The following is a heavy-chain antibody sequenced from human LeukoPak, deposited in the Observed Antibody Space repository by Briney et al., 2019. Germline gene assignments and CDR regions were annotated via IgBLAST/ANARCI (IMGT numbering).Heavy chain of an antibody. CDR1: GYTFTSYG. CDR3: ARDLPIYYYDSSGYYLDY. Sequence: ASVKVSCKASGYTFTSYGISWVRQAPGQGLEWMGWISAYNGNTNYAQKLQGRVTMTTDTSTSTAYMELRSLRSDDTAVYYCARDLPIYYYDSSGYYLDYWGQGTLVTVSS. V-gene: IGHV1-18*01. J-gene: IGHJ4*02. D-gene: IGHD3-22*01. CDR2: ISAYNGNT.